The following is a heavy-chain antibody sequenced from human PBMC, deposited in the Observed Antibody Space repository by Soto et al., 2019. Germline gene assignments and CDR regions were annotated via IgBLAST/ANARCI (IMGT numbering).Heavy chain of an antibody. V-gene: IGHV3-23*01. D-gene: IGHD1-26*01. Sequence: GGSLRLSCAASGFTFNKHAMNWVCQAPGKGLEWVSAISYGGDSTYYADSVKGRFTISRDNSKNTLYLQMNSLRAEDTAVYYCAREWAAHYYYYYGMDVWGQGTTVTAP. CDR3: AREWAAHYYYYYGMDV. CDR1: GFTFNKHA. J-gene: IGHJ6*02. CDR2: ISYGGDST.